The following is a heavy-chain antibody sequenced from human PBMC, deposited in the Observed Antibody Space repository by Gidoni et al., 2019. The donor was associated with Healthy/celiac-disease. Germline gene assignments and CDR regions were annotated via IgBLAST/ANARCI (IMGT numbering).Heavy chain of an antibody. Sequence: QVQLVESGGGVVQPGRSLRLSCAASGFTFSSYGMHWVRQAPGKGLEWVAVIWYDGSNKYYADSVKGRFTISRDNSKNTLYLQMNSLRAEDTAVYYCAREGQSIAARRFGYYYGMDVWGQGTTVTVSS. CDR3: AREGQSIAARRFGYYYGMDV. CDR1: GFTFSSYG. V-gene: IGHV3-33*01. J-gene: IGHJ6*02. CDR2: IWYDGSNK. D-gene: IGHD6-6*01.